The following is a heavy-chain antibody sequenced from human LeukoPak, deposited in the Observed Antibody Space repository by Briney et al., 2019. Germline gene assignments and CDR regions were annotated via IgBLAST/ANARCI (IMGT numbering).Heavy chain of an antibody. Sequence: GGSLRLSCGASGFTFKIYGMNWVRQAPGKGLEWVSGIGGSGGSTYYADSVKGRFTISRDNSKNTLYLQMNSLRAEDTAVYYCAKDLSLSYRPVFDYWGQGTLVTVSS. D-gene: IGHD3-16*02. V-gene: IGHV3-23*01. CDR2: IGGSGGST. CDR1: GFTFKIYG. CDR3: AKDLSLSYRPVFDY. J-gene: IGHJ4*02.